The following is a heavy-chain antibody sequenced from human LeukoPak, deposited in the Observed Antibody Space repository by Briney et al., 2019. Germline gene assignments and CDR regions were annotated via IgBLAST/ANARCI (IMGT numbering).Heavy chain of an antibody. V-gene: IGHV4-34*01. CDR3: ARGEYYYGSGSSAITVRFDP. CDR1: GGSFSGYY. J-gene: IGHJ5*02. CDR2: INHSGST. Sequence: SETLSLTCAVYGGSFSGYYWSWIRQPPGKGLEWIGEINHSGSTNYNPSLKSRVTISVDTSKNQFSLKLSSVTAADTAVYYCARGEYYYGSGSSAITVRFDPWGQGTLVTVSS. D-gene: IGHD3-10*01.